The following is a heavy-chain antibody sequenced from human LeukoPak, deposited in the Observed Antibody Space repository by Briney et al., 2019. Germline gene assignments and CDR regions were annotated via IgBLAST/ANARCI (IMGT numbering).Heavy chain of an antibody. CDR2: IKPDGTTK. D-gene: IGHD2/OR15-2a*01. V-gene: IGHV3-7*03. CDR1: GFPFSSYS. CDR3: ARSMPYGTTWYGRSDY. J-gene: IGHJ4*02. Sequence: GGSLRLSCAASGFPFSSYSMTWVRQAPGKGLEWVANIKPDGTTKFYVDSVKGRFTISRDNALNSLYLQMNSLRAEDTAIYYCARSMPYGTTWYGRSDYWGQGTLVTVSS.